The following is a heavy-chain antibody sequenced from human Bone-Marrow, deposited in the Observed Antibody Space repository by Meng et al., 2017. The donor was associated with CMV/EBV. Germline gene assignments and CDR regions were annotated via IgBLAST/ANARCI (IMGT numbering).Heavy chain of an antibody. CDR3: ARDRGYCTIGVCDPHHDYYGMDV. CDR1: GFTFTTYS. Sequence: GESLKISCVASGFTFTTYSMNWVRQAPGKGLEWVASIRSTSPYIFYADSVKRRFTISRDNAKNSLYLQMHSLRVEDTAVYYCARDRGYCTIGVCDPHHDYYGMDVWGQGTTVTVS. V-gene: IGHV3-21*01. CDR2: IRSTSPYI. D-gene: IGHD2-8*01. J-gene: IGHJ6*02.